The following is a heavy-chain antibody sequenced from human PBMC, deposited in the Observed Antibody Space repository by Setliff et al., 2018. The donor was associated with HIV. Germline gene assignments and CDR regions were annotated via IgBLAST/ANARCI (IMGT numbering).Heavy chain of an antibody. CDR2: ITGSGSRT. J-gene: IGHJ4*02. CDR1: GFTFSNYA. CDR3: AKVDNGHCTSASCRDFDY. Sequence: GGSLRLSCSGSGFTFSNYAMAWARQAPGKGLEWVSGITGSGSRTYYADSVKGRFTISRDNSRNTLYLQMNSLTAEDTAVYYCAKVDNGHCTSASCRDFDYWGQGTLVTVSS. D-gene: IGHD2-2*03. V-gene: IGHV3-23*01.